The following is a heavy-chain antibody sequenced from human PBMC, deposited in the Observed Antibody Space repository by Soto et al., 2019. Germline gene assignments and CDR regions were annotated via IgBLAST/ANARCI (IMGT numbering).Heavy chain of an antibody. D-gene: IGHD6-13*01. J-gene: IGHJ3*02. V-gene: IGHV6-1*01. CDR2: TYYRSKWYN. CDR1: GDSVSSNSAA. Sequence: PSQTLSLTCAISGDSVSSNSAAWNWIRQSPSRGLGWLGRTYYRSKWYNDYAVSVKSRITINPDTSKNQFSLQLNSVTPEDTAVYYCARGYSSSWYVGGAFDIWGQGTMVTVSS. CDR3: ARGYSSSWYVGGAFDI.